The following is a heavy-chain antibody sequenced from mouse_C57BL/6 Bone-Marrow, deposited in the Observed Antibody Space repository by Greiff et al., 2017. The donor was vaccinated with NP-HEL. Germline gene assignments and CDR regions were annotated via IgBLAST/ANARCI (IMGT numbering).Heavy chain of an antibody. CDR1: GFNIKDDY. D-gene: IGHD1-1*01. CDR2: IDPENGDT. CDR3: TTGGSSPYAMDY. V-gene: IGHV14-4*01. Sequence: VQLQQSGAELVRPGASVKLSCTVSGFNIKDDYMHWVKQRPEQGLEWIGWIDPENGDTECASKFQGKAPITADTSSNTAYLQLSSLTSEDTAVYYCTTGGSSPYAMDYWGQGTSVTVSS. J-gene: IGHJ4*01.